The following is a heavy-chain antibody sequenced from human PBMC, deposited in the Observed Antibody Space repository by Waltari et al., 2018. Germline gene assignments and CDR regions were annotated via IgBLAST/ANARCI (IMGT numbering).Heavy chain of an antibody. CDR2: IIPIFGTA. V-gene: IGHV1-69*05. Sequence: QVQLVQSGAEVKKPGSSVKVSCKASGGTFSSYAISWVRQAPGQGLEWMGGIIPIFGTANDAHKFQGRVTITTDESTSTAYMELSSLRSEDTAVYYCARVGYYDSSGYYYVPYFDYWGQGTLVTVSS. J-gene: IGHJ4*02. CDR1: GGTFSSYA. CDR3: ARVGYYDSSGYYYVPYFDY. D-gene: IGHD3-22*01.